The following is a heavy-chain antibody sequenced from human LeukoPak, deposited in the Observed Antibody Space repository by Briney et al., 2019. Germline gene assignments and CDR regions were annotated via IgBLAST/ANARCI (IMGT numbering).Heavy chain of an antibody. J-gene: IGHJ4*02. D-gene: IGHD3-9*01. Sequence: GGSLRLSCVASGFTFSSYGMHWVRQAPGKGLEWVAVISYDGSNKYYADSVKGRFTISRDNSKNTLYLQMNSLRAEDTAVYYCAKGANYDILTDPFDYWGQGTLVTVSS. CDR2: ISYDGSNK. CDR3: AKGANYDILTDPFDY. CDR1: GFTFSSYG. V-gene: IGHV3-30*18.